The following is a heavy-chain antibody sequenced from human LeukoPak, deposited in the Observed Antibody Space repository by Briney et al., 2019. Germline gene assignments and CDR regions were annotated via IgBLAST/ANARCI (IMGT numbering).Heavy chain of an antibody. Sequence: GASVKVSCKASGYTFTSYYMHWVRQAPGQGLEWMGIINPSGGCTSYAQKFQGRVTMTRDTSTSTVYMELSSLRSEDTAVYYCARAAAFDAFDIWGQGTMVTVSS. J-gene: IGHJ3*02. V-gene: IGHV1-46*01. CDR3: ARAAAFDAFDI. CDR1: GYTFTSYY. CDR2: INPSGGCT. D-gene: IGHD3-3*02.